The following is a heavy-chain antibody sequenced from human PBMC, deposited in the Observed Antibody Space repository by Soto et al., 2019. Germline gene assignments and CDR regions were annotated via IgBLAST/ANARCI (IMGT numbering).Heavy chain of an antibody. CDR3: ARHGSGYYGYFDY. Sequence: SETLSLTCTVSGGSISSSSYYWGWIRQPPGKGLEWIGSIYYSGSTYYNPSLKSRVTISVDTSKNQFSLKLSSVTAADTAVYYCARHGSGYYGYFDYWGQGTLVTVSS. D-gene: IGHD3-22*01. V-gene: IGHV4-39*01. CDR2: IYYSGST. CDR1: GGSISSSSYY. J-gene: IGHJ4*02.